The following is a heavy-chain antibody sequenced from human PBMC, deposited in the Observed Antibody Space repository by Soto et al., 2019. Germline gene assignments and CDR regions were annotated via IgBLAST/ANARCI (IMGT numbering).Heavy chain of an antibody. CDR3: AKDRSSTSCYAFDY. Sequence: GGSLRLSCAVSGFTVSSNYMSWVRQAPGKGLEWVSIIYSGGSTYYADSVKGRFAISRDDSKNTLYLQMNSLRVEDTAVYYCAKDRSSTSCYAFDYWGQGSLVTVSS. J-gene: IGHJ4*02. CDR2: IYSGGST. CDR1: GFTVSSNY. V-gene: IGHV3-66*01. D-gene: IGHD2-2*01.